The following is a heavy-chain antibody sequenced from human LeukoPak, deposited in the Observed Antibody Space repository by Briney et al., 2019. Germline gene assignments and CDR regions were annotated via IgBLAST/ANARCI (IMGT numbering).Heavy chain of an antibody. Sequence: SETLSLTCAVYGGSFSGYYWSWIRQPPGKGLEWIGEINHSGSTNYNPSLKSRVTISVDTSKNQFSLKLSSVTAADTAVYYCARGIAAVGNSRASRSYFDYWGQGTLVTVSS. V-gene: IGHV4-34*01. CDR1: GGSFSGYY. J-gene: IGHJ4*02. CDR2: INHSGST. CDR3: ARGIAAVGNSRASRSYFDY. D-gene: IGHD6-6*01.